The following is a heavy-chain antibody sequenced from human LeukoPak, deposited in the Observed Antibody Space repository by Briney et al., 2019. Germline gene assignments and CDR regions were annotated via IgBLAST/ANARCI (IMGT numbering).Heavy chain of an antibody. CDR3: ARDNAATAFDI. D-gene: IGHD6-25*01. J-gene: IGHJ3*02. CDR2: IIPIFGTA. CDR1: GYTFTSYG. V-gene: IGHV1-69*13. Sequence: SVKVSCKASGYTFTSYGISWVRQAPGQGLEWMGGIIPIFGTANYAQKFQGRVTITADESTSTAYMELSSLRSEDTAVYYCARDNAATAFDIWGQGTMVTVSS.